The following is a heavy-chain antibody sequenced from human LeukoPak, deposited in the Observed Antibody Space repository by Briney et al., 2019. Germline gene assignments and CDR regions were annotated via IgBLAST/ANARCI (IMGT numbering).Heavy chain of an antibody. J-gene: IGHJ3*02. V-gene: IGHV4-59*08. CDR1: GFTFSSYA. D-gene: IGHD2-21*01. Sequence: TGGSLRLSCAASGFTFSSYAMSWVRQALGKGLEWIGTLFYSGSTKYNPSLKSRVNIYAVTSKSQFSLKMTSVTAADTAVYYCARRAYSVPYAFEIWGQGTMVTVS. CDR3: ARRAYSVPYAFEI. CDR2: LFYSGST.